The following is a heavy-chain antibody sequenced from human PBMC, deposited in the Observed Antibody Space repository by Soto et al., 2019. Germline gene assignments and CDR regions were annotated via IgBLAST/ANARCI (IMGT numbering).Heavy chain of an antibody. CDR1: GYSFTNYW. CDR3: ATTARLVSRVSSLLDY. Sequence: EVQLVQSGAEVKKPGESLKISCKGSGYSFTNYWIAWVRQMPGKGLEWMGIIFPDDSDTRYSPSFQGQVTISADKSISTAYLQWSSLKASDTATYYCATTARLVSRVSSLLDYWGQGTLVTVSS. D-gene: IGHD3-16*02. V-gene: IGHV5-51*03. J-gene: IGHJ4*02. CDR2: IFPDDSDT.